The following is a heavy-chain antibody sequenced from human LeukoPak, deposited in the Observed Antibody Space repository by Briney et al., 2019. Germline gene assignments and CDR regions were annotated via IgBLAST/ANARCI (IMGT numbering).Heavy chain of an antibody. Sequence: GGSLRLSCAASGFTFSSYWMTWVRQAPGKGLEWVANIKQDGSEKYYVDSVKGRFTISRDNAKNSLYLQMNSLRAEDTAVYYCATPLDYYDSSGYHQGGDWGQGTLVTVSS. CDR1: GFTFSSYW. CDR3: ATPLDYYDSSGYHQGGD. D-gene: IGHD3-22*01. V-gene: IGHV3-7*03. J-gene: IGHJ4*02. CDR2: IKQDGSEK.